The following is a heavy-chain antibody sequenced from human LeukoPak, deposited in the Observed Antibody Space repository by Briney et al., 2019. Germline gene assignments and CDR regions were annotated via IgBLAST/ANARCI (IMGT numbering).Heavy chain of an antibody. Sequence: GSLRLSCAASGFTVSNNYMNWVRQVPGKGLEWISYISSNSATTYYADSVKGRFTISRDNAKNSLYLHMNSLRADDTAVYYCARESGYSSGWYEGYFDYWGQGTLVTVSS. CDR2: ISSNSATT. CDR1: GFTVSNNY. D-gene: IGHD6-19*01. CDR3: ARESGYSSGWYEGYFDY. J-gene: IGHJ4*02. V-gene: IGHV3-48*01.